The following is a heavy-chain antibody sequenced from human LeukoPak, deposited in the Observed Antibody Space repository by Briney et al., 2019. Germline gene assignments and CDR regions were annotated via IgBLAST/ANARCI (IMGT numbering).Heavy chain of an antibody. CDR1: GFTFSSYG. CDR2: ISAGGGST. D-gene: IGHD3-22*01. V-gene: IGHV3-23*01. CDR3: AKDSYDSSGYYHFDY. J-gene: IGHJ4*02. Sequence: PGGSLRLSCAASGFTFSSYGMSWVRQAPGEGLEWVSGISAGGGSTYYADSVKGRFTISRDNSKNTMYLQMNSLRAEDAAVYYCAKDSYDSSGYYHFDYWGQGTLVTVSS.